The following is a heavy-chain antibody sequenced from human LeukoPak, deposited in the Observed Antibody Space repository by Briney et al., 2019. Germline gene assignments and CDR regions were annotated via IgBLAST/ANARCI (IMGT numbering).Heavy chain of an antibody. CDR2: IIPIFGTA. CDR3: ARDGVSSSWVDAFDI. J-gene: IGHJ3*02. V-gene: IGHV1-69*05. CDR1: GDTFSSYA. Sequence: SVKVSCKAPGDTFSSYAISWVRQAPGQGLEWMGGIIPIFGTANYAQKFQGRVTITTDESTSTAYIELSSLRSEETAVYYCARDGVSSSWVDAFDIWGQGTMVT. D-gene: IGHD6-13*01.